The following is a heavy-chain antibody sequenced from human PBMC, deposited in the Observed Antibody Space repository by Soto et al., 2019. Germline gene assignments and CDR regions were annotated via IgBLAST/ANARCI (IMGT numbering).Heavy chain of an antibody. Sequence: QVQLQQSGPGLVKPSQTLSLICAISGDSVSSASATWSWIRQSPSGRLEWLGRTYYRSKWHNDYAVSVKSRIAIIPDTSKNQLSLQLSSVTLEDTAVYFCARDGSGYQWYFDFWGRGSLVTVSS. V-gene: IGHV6-1*01. CDR2: TYYRSKWHN. CDR1: GDSVSSASAT. CDR3: ARDGSGYQWYFDF. J-gene: IGHJ2*01. D-gene: IGHD5-12*01.